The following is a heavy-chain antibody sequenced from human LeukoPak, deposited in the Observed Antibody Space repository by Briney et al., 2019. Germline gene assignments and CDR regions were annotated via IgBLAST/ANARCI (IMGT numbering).Heavy chain of an antibody. V-gene: IGHV4-34*01. CDR3: ARGSDIERTHYYYMDV. Sequence: SETPSLTCAVSGGSFSGYYWTWIRQPPGKGLEWIGEINHSGNTNYNPSLKNRLTISVDTSKNQFSLSLSSVTAADTAVYYCARGSDIERTHYYYMDVWGKGTTVTVSS. CDR1: GGSFSGYY. J-gene: IGHJ6*03. D-gene: IGHD2-15*01. CDR2: INHSGNT.